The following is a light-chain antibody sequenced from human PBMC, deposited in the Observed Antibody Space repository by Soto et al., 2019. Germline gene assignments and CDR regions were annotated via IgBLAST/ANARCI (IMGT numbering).Light chain of an antibody. Sequence: EIVLTQSPGTLSFSPGEIATLSCRSSQSVSANFVAWYQQKPGQPPRLFIFAASGRAAGIPDRFSGSGSGTDFTLTISRLEPEAFAVYYCQQYGSSPYTFDQGTQLEI. CDR2: AAS. CDR3: QQYGSSPYT. CDR1: QSVSANF. J-gene: IGKJ2*01. V-gene: IGKV3-20*01.